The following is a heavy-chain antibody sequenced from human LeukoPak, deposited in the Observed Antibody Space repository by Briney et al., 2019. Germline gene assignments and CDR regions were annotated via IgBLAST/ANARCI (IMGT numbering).Heavy chain of an antibody. CDR1: GFTFSSYE. CDR2: ISSSGSTI. J-gene: IGHJ6*04. V-gene: IGHV3-48*03. D-gene: IGHD3-10*02. CDR3: AELGITMIGGV. Sequence: GGSLRLSCAASGFTFSSYEMNWVRQAPGKGLEWVSYISSSGSTIYYADSVKGRFTISRDKAKNSLYLQMNRLRAEDRAVYYCAELGITMIGGVWGKGTTVTVSS.